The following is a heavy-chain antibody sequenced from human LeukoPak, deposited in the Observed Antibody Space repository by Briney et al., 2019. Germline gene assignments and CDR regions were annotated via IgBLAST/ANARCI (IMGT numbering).Heavy chain of an antibody. Sequence: PSQTLSLTCTVSGGSISSGGYYWSWIRQHPGKGLEWIGYIYYSGSTYYNPSLKSRVTISVDTSKNQFSLKLSSVTAADTAVYYCARVKRATAMVTYYFDYWGQGTLVTVFS. CDR3: ARVKRATAMVTYYFDY. J-gene: IGHJ4*02. CDR1: GGSISSGGYY. D-gene: IGHD5-18*01. V-gene: IGHV4-31*03. CDR2: IYYSGST.